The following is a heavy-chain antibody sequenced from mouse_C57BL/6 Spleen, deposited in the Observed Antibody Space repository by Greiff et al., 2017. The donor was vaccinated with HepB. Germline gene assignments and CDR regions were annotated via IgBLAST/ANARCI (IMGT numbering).Heavy chain of an antibody. CDR3: ANGRYYYGSSYYAMDY. CDR1: GYTFTSYW. J-gene: IGHJ4*01. Sequence: QVQLQQPGAELVKPGASVKVSCKASGYTFTSYWMHWVKQRPGQGLEWIGRIHPSDSDTNYNQKFKGKATLTVDKSSSTAYMQLSSLTSEDSAVYYCANGRYYYGSSYYAMDYWGQGTSVTVSS. CDR2: IHPSDSDT. V-gene: IGHV1-74*01. D-gene: IGHD1-1*01.